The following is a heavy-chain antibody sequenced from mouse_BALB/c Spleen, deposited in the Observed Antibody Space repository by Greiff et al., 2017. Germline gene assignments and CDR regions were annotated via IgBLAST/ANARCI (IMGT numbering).Heavy chain of an antibody. CDR2: ISSGGSYT. CDR3: TREWTGLRRSAWIAY. J-gene: IGHJ3*01. V-gene: IGHV5-6-4*01. CDR1: GFTFSSYT. Sequence: EVKVEESGGGLVKPGGSLKLSCAASGFTFSSYTMSWVRQTPEKRLEWVATISSGGSYTYYPDSVKGRFTISRDNATNTLYLQMSSLKTEDTAMYYCTREWTGLRRSAWIAYWGQGTLVTVSA. D-gene: IGHD2-4*01.